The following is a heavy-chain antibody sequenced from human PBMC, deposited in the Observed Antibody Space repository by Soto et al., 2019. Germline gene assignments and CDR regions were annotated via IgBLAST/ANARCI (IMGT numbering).Heavy chain of an antibody. D-gene: IGHD3-10*01. CDR1: GGSISSYY. Sequence: QVQLQESGPGLVKPSETMSLSCTVSGGSISSYYWSWFRQSPGKRMEWIGYVHHSSGSSYNPSLQSRVAISLDPSKSQFSLKVTSVTATDTSVYYCARQGFGPLHGLVDVWGQGTTVTVS. CDR3: ARQGFGPLHGLVDV. V-gene: IGHV4-59*08. J-gene: IGHJ6*02. CDR2: VHHSSGS.